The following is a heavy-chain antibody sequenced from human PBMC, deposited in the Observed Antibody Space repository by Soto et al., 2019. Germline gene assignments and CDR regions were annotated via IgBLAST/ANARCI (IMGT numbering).Heavy chain of an antibody. Sequence: QVQLVQSGAEVKKPGSSVKVSCKASGDTFSSYAINWVRQGPGQGLEWMGGIIHMFGTANYAEKFQGRVTITADESTSTGYMELNSLRSEDTAVYYCARGIVVVGMGVWGQGTTVTVSS. CDR1: GDTFSSYA. J-gene: IGHJ6*02. CDR3: ARGIVVVGMGV. CDR2: IIHMFGTA. V-gene: IGHV1-69*01. D-gene: IGHD2-15*01.